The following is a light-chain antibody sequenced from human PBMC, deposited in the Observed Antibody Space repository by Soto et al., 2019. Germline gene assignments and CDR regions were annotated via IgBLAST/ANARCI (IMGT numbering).Light chain of an antibody. CDR1: QTISSW. CDR2: KAS. CDR3: QQLSIYPLT. Sequence: DIQMTQSPSTLSGSVGDRVTITCRASQTISSWLAWYQQKPGKAPKLLIYKASTLKSGVPSRFSGSGSGTEFTLTISSLQPDDFATYYCQQLSIYPLTFGGGTKVDIK. J-gene: IGKJ4*01. V-gene: IGKV1-5*03.